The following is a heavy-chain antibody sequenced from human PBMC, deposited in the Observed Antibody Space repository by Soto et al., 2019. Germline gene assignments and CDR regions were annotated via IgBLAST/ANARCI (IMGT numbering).Heavy chain of an antibody. CDR3: TREYEYYDSSGFFDY. CDR1: GFTFGDYA. J-gene: IGHJ4*02. CDR2: IRSKAYGGTT. D-gene: IGHD3-22*01. V-gene: IGHV3-49*04. Sequence: LRLSCTASGFTFGDYAMSWVRQAPGKGLEWVGFIRSKAYGGTTEYAASVKGRFTISRDDSKSIAYLQMNSLKTEDTAVYYCTREYEYYDSSGFFDYWGQGTLVTVSS.